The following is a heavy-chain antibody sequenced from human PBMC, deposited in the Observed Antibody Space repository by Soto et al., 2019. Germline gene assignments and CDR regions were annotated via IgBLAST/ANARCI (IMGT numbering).Heavy chain of an antibody. D-gene: IGHD3-22*01. J-gene: IGHJ3*02. Sequence: QVQLGQSGAEVKKPGASVKVSCKASGSTFTSYGISGVRQAPGQGLEWRGWIRAYNGNTNYAQKLQGRVTMTTDTSTSTAYMELSSLRSDDTAVYYCARVWYYYDSSGYYKNDAFDIWGQGKMVTVSS. CDR1: GSTFTSYG. CDR3: ARVWYYYDSSGYYKNDAFDI. CDR2: IRAYNGNT. V-gene: IGHV1-18*04.